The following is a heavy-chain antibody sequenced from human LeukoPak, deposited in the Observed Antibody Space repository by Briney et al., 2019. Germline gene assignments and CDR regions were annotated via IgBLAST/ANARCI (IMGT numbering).Heavy chain of an antibody. Sequence: SGGSLRLSCAASGFTFSSYAMSWVRQAPGKGLEWVSAISGSGGSKYYADSVKGRFTISRDNSKNTLYIQMNSLRAEDTAVYYCASGTIYYDNSGSDYWGQGTLVTVSS. CDR3: ASGTIYYDNSGSDY. CDR1: GFTFSSYA. J-gene: IGHJ4*02. D-gene: IGHD3-22*01. CDR2: ISGSGGSK. V-gene: IGHV3-23*01.